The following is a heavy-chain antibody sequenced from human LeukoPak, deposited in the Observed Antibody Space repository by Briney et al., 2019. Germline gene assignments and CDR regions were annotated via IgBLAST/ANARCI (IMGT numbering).Heavy chain of an antibody. CDR3: ARDADTAMVTLSNYYYGMDV. V-gene: IGHV1-46*01. J-gene: IGHJ6*04. Sequence: ASVKVSCKASGYTFTSYYMHWVRQAPGQGLEWMGIINPSGGSTSYAQKFQGRVTMTRDTSTSTVYMELRSLRSEDTAVYYCARDADTAMVTLSNYYYGMDVWGKGTTVTVSS. CDR1: GYTFTSYY. D-gene: IGHD5-18*01. CDR2: INPSGGST.